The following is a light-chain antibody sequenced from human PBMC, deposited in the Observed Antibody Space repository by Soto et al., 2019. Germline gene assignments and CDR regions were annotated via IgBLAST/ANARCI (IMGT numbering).Light chain of an antibody. V-gene: IGKV3-20*01. CDR2: GAT. J-gene: IGKJ4*01. CDR1: ETVRNNY. CDR3: QQYGSSPPT. Sequence: EIVLTQSPGTLSVPLGETATLPCRASETVRNNYVAWYQQKTGQAPRLLIYGATNRAAGVSDNFSGGGSGTDFTLTIFSLEPEDIAIYICQQYGSSPPTFGGGTKVDIK.